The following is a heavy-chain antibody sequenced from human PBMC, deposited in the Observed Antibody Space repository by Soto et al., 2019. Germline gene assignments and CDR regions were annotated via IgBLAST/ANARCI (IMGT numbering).Heavy chain of an antibody. CDR3: ARDPTLRYFDWLLAGALIFDY. CDR1: GYTFTSYG. CDR2: ISAYNGNT. J-gene: IGHJ4*02. Sequence: ASVKVSCKASGYTFTSYGISWVRQAPGQGLEWMGWISAYNGNTNYAQKLQGRVTMTTDTSTSTAYMELRSLRSDDTAVYYCARDPTLRYFDWLLAGALIFDYWGQGTLVTVSS. V-gene: IGHV1-18*01. D-gene: IGHD3-9*01.